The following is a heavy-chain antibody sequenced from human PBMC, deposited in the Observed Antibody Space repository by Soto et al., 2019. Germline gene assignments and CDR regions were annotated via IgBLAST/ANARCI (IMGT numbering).Heavy chain of an antibody. CDR2: INPNSGGT. J-gene: IGHJ6*02. Sequence: GASVKVSCKASGYTFTGYYMHWVRQAPGQGLEWMGWINPNSGGTNYAQKFQGWVTMTRDTSISTAYMELSRLRSDDTAVYYCARGGVTMVRGVITFYGMDVWGQGTTVTVSS. CDR3: ARGGVTMVRGVITFYGMDV. CDR1: GYTFTGYY. V-gene: IGHV1-2*04. D-gene: IGHD3-10*01.